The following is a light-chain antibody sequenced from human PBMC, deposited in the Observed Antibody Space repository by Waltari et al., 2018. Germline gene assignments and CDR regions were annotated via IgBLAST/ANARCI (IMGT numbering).Light chain of an antibody. CDR1: SLRGYH. Sequence: SSELTQDPAVSVALGQTVTITCQGDSLRGYHTSWFQQKPGPAPILVLFSSNDRPSAIPDRFSGSSSGETVSLTITGAQAEDEADYYCASRVNTGDVQGVFGGGTKLTV. J-gene: IGLJ3*02. V-gene: IGLV3-19*01. CDR3: ASRVNTGDVQGV. CDR2: SSN.